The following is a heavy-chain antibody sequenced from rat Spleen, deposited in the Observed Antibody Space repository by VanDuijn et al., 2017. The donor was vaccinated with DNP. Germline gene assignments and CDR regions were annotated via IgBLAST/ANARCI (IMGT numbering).Heavy chain of an antibody. Sequence: QVQLKESGPGLVQPSQTLSLTCTVAGFSLTSNNVHWVRQPPGKGLEWMGVIWNNGGKRYNSVLKSRLRSSKDTYKSQVFLKKNSLQTEDTATYYWARSPGTNYIYFPLAYWGQGTLVTVSS. CDR2: IWNNGGK. D-gene: IGHD1-2*01. CDR1: GFSLTSNN. J-gene: IGHJ3*01. CDR3: ARSPGTNYIYFPLAY. V-gene: IGHV2-41*01.